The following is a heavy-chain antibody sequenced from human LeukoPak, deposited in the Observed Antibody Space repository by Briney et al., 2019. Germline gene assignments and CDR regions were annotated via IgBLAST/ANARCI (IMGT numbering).Heavy chain of an antibody. CDR3: ARVGNWNDEALAY. J-gene: IGHJ4*02. D-gene: IGHD1-20*01. V-gene: IGHV3-48*04. CDR1: GFTFSSYS. CDR2: IRSSGSPI. Sequence: GGSLRLSCAASGFTFSSYSMTWVRQAPGKGLEWISYIRSSGSPIYYADSVRGRFTISKDNAKNSLYLQMNSLRAEDTAVYYCARVGNWNDEALAYWGQGTLVTVSS.